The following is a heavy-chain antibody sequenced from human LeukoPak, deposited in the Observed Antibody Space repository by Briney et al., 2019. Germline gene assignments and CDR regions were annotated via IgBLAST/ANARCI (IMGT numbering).Heavy chain of an antibody. Sequence: GGSLRLSCAASGFTFSSYAMSWVRQAPGKGLEWVSAIVGSGGSTYYTDSVKGRFTVSRDNSKNTLSLQMNSLRVEDTAVYYCARDLISGPATHDSWGQGALVTVSS. CDR2: IVGSGGST. V-gene: IGHV3-23*01. CDR1: GFTFSSYA. CDR3: ARDLISGPATHDS. J-gene: IGHJ4*02. D-gene: IGHD2-15*01.